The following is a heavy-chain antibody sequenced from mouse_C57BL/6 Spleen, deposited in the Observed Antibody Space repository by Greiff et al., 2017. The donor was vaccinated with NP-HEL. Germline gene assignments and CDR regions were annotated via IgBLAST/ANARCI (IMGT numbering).Heavy chain of an antibody. CDR2: INPSSGYT. J-gene: IGHJ1*03. CDR1: GYTFTSYW. V-gene: IGHV1-7*01. D-gene: IGHD2-12*01. CDR3: ARPDDGYVDV. Sequence: QVQLKQSGADLAKPGASVKLSCKASGYTFTSYWMHWVKQRPGQGLEWIGYINPSSGYTKYNQKFKDKATLTADKSSSTAYMQLSSLTYEDSAVYYCARPDDGYVDVWGTGTTVTVSS.